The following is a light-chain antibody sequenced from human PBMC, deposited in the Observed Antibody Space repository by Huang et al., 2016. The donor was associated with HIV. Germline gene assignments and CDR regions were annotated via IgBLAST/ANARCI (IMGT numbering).Light chain of an antibody. CDR1: QSIYNY. J-gene: IGKJ1*01. Sequence: DIQMTQSPSSLSASFGDRVTITCRTSQSIYNYLNWYQQKPGKVPNLLIYSASSLQSGAPSRFSGSGSGTDFTLTISSLQSEDFASYYCHQTYTTSWTFGRGTKVEIK. V-gene: IGKV1-39*01. CDR2: SAS. CDR3: HQTYTTSWT.